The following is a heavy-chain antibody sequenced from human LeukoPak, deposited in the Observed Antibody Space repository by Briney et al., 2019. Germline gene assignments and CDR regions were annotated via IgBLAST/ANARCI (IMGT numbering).Heavy chain of an antibody. CDR1: GGSISSSSYY. CDR3: AKTLQHTVTTQSYYYYGMDV. J-gene: IGHJ6*02. CDR2: IYYSGST. Sequence: PSETLSLTCTVSGGSISSSSYYWGWIRQPPGKGLEWIGSIYYSGSTYYNPSLKSRVTISVDTSKNQFSLKPSSVTAADTAVYYCAKTLQHTVTTQSYYYYGMDVWGQGTTVTVSS. V-gene: IGHV4-39*01. D-gene: IGHD4-17*01.